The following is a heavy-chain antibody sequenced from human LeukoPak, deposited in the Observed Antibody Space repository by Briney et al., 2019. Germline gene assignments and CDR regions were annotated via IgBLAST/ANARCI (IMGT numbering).Heavy chain of an antibody. V-gene: IGHV3-15*01. J-gene: IGHJ4*02. CDR3: TTYDFWSDYGGFDY. Sequence: GGSLRLSCAASGFTFNNAWMSWVRQAPGKGLEWVGRIKSKTDGGTTDYAAPVKGRFSISRDDSKNMLYLQMNSLKTEDTAVYYCTTYDFWSDYGGFDYWGQGTLVTVPS. D-gene: IGHD3-3*01. CDR2: IKSKTDGGTT. CDR1: GFTFNNAW.